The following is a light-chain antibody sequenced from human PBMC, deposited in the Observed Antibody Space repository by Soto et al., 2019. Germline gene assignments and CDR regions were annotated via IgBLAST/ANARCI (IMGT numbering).Light chain of an antibody. Sequence: EIVMTQSPATLSVSPGERATLSCRASQSVSSNLAWYQQKPGQAPRLLIYGASTRATGIPARFSGSGSGTDFTLTISRLEPEDIAVYYCQQYGSSPLITFGQGTRLEIK. CDR3: QQYGSSPLIT. CDR2: GAS. CDR1: QSVSSN. J-gene: IGKJ5*01. V-gene: IGKV3-15*01.